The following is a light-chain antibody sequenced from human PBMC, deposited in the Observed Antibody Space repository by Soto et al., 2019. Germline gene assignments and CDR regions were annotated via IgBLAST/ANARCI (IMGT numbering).Light chain of an antibody. V-gene: IGKV3-20*01. Sequence: EIVLTQSPGTLSLSPGERATLSCRASQSVSSNYLAWYQQKPGQAPKVLIYRASIRATGIPDRFTGSGSGTDFTLTISRLEPEDFATYFCQQLNTFPPFFTFGPGTKVDIK. CDR1: QSVSSNY. CDR2: RAS. J-gene: IGKJ3*01. CDR3: QQLNTFPPFFT.